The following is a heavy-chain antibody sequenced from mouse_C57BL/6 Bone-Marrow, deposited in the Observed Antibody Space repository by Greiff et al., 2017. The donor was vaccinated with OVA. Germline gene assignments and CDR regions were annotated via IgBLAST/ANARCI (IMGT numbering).Heavy chain of an antibody. CDR2: INPSSGYT. Sequence: VQLQQSGAELARPGASVKMSCKASGYTFTSYTMHWVKQRPGQGLEWIGYINPSSGYTKYNQKFKDKATLTADKSSSTAYMQLRSLTSEDSAVYYCARPEGYGSSYRLAYWGQGTLVTVSA. CDR1: GYTFTSYT. J-gene: IGHJ3*01. CDR3: ARPEGYGSSYRLAY. V-gene: IGHV1-4*01. D-gene: IGHD1-1*01.